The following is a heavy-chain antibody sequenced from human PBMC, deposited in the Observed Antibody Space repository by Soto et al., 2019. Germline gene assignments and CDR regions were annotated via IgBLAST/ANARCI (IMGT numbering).Heavy chain of an antibody. J-gene: IGHJ4*02. CDR1: GGSISIGDYY. D-gene: IGHD3-9*01. CDR2: IYYSGST. Sequence: PSETLSLTCTVSGGSISIGDYYGSWIRQPPGKGLEWIGYIYYSGSTYYNPSLKSRVTISVDTSKNQFSLKLSSVTAADTAVYYCASSSEGNYDILTGPYYFDYWGQGTLVTVPS. CDR3: ASSSEGNYDILTGPYYFDY. V-gene: IGHV4-30-4*01.